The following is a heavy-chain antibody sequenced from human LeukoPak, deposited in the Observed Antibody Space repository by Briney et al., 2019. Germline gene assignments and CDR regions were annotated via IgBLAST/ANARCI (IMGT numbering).Heavy chain of an antibody. V-gene: IGHV3-23*01. CDR1: GFTFSSYA. D-gene: IGHD4-17*01. Sequence: GGSLRLSCAASGFTFSSYAMSWVRQAPGKGLEWVSAISGSGGSTYYADSVKGRFTISRDNSKNTLYLQMNSLRAEDTAVYSCAKIRAPSPYTTVTTYYFDYWGQGTLVTVSS. CDR3: AKIRAPSPYTTVTTYYFDY. J-gene: IGHJ4*02. CDR2: ISGSGGST.